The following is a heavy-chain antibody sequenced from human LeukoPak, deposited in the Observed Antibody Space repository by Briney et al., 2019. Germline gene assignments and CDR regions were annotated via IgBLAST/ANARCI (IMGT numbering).Heavy chain of an antibody. Sequence: GGSLRLSCAASGFTFSNYWMNWVRQAPGKGLECLANIKQDGSETYYADSVKGRFTISRDNSKNTLYLQMNSLRPEDTAVYYCARSEWEVLRYPYYYMDVWGKGTTVTVSS. CDR2: IKQDGSET. CDR1: GFTFSNYW. J-gene: IGHJ6*03. D-gene: IGHD1-26*01. CDR3: ARSEWEVLRYPYYYMDV. V-gene: IGHV3-7*01.